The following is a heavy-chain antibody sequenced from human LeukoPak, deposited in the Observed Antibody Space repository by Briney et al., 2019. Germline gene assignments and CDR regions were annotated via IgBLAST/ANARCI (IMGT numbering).Heavy chain of an antibody. Sequence: PGGSLRLSCAASGFTFSSYAMSWVRQAPGKGLEWVSSISSSSSYIYYADSVKGRFTISRDNAKNSLYLQMNSLRAEDTAVYYCARVVLSVGATEHYFDYWGQGTLVTVSS. CDR2: ISSSSSYI. J-gene: IGHJ4*02. CDR1: GFTFSSYA. V-gene: IGHV3-21*01. D-gene: IGHD1-26*01. CDR3: ARVVLSVGATEHYFDY.